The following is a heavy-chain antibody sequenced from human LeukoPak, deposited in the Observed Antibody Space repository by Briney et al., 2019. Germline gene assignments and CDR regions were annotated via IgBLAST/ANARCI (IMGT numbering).Heavy chain of an antibody. CDR1: GGSFSGYY. V-gene: IGHV4-34*01. CDR2: INHSGST. D-gene: IGHD3-22*01. Sequence: SETLSLTCAVYGGSFSGYYWSWICQPPGKGLEWIGEINHSGSTNYNPSLKSRVTISVDTSKNQFSLKLSSVTAADTAVYYCARHSSYYYDSSGSRYFDLWGRGTLVTVSS. J-gene: IGHJ2*01. CDR3: ARHSSYYYDSSGSRYFDL.